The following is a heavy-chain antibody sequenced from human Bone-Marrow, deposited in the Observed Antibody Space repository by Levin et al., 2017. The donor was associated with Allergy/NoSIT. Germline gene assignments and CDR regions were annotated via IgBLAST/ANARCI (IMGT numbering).Heavy chain of an antibody. D-gene: IGHD5-18*01. Sequence: KISCKASGGTYNSFAITWVRQVPGQGLEWMGGIVPMFGLTAYAQKFQGRLTITADASTSTAYMELSGLRSEDTALYYCATINTAMVTALVYWGQGTLVTVSS. CDR1: GGTYNSFA. V-gene: IGHV1-69*01. CDR2: IVPMFGLT. CDR3: ATINTAMVTALVY. J-gene: IGHJ4*02.